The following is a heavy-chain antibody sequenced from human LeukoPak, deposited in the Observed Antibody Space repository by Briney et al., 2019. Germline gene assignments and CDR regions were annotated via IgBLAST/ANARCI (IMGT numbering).Heavy chain of an antibody. Sequence: GRSLRLSCAASGFTFSSYGMHWVRQAPGKGLEWVAVISYDGSNKYYADSVKGRFTISRDNSKNTLYLQMNSLRAEDTAVYYCAKVGSRAKQADYWAQGTLVNVSS. D-gene: IGHD3-16*01. V-gene: IGHV3-30*18. CDR1: GFTFSSYG. CDR2: ISYDGSNK. CDR3: AKVGSRAKQADY. J-gene: IGHJ4*02.